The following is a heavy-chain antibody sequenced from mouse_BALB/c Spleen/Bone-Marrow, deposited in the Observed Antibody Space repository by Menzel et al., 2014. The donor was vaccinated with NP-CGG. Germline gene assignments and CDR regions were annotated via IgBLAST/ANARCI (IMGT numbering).Heavy chain of an antibody. J-gene: IGHJ2*01. CDR3: ARAPQLLYCLDY. Sequence: EVNVVESGGGLVKPGGSLKLSCAASGFTFSTYAMSWVRQTPEKRLEWVASISNGGSTYYQDSVKGRFTISRDNARNILYLQMSSLRSEDTAMYYCARAPQLLYCLDYWGQGTTLTVSS. D-gene: IGHD4-1*02. CDR2: ISNGGST. V-gene: IGHV5-6-5*01. CDR1: GFTFSTYA.